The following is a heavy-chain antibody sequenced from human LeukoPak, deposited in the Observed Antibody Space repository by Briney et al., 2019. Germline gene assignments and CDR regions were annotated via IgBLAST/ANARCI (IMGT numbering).Heavy chain of an antibody. J-gene: IGHJ4*02. CDR2: IRQDGSEK. Sequence: GGSLRLSCAASGFTVSSYWMTWVRQTPGKGLEWVANIRQDGSEKYYWDSVKGRFTISRDNAKNSVYLQMNSLRAEDTAVYYCTRDAGGSGSYPDYWGQGTLVTVSS. CDR1: GFTVSSYW. CDR3: TRDAGGSGSYPDY. V-gene: IGHV3-7*01. D-gene: IGHD1-26*01.